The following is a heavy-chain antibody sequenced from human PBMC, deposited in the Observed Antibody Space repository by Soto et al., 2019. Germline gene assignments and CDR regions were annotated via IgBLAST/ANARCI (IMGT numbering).Heavy chain of an antibody. CDR1: GYSFTNYG. CDR2: ISAYNGNT. D-gene: IGHD6-19*01. J-gene: IGHJ6*03. CDR3: ARDRGVAPPVAGNTHYYYYMDV. V-gene: IGHV1-18*01. Sequence: QDQLVQSGVEVKKPGASVKVSCKASGYSFTNYGITWVRQAPGQGFEWMGWISAYNGNTKYAQKLQGRVTMTTDAFTSTDYLELRGLTSDDTAVYYCARDRGVAPPVAGNTHYYYYMDVWGKGTTVTVSS.